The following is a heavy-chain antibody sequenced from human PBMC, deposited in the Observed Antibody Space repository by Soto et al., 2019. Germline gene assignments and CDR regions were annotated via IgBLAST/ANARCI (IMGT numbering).Heavy chain of an antibody. D-gene: IGHD2-2*01. CDR3: AREAGYCSRTSCYRRAFDT. CDR2: INTDGGSS. Sequence: EVHLGESGGDLVQPGGSLRLSCAASGVTLSGHWMHWVRQVPGKGLEWVSRINTDGGSSAYADSVKGRFTISRDHAKNTLYLQMKGLRAEDTAVYYCAREAGYCSRTSCYRRAFDTWGQGTTVTVSS. J-gene: IGHJ3*02. CDR1: GVTLSGHW. V-gene: IGHV3-74*03.